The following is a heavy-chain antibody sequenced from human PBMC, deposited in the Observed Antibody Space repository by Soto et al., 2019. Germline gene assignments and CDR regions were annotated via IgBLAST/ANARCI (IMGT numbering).Heavy chain of an antibody. D-gene: IGHD4-17*01. CDR3: ARDQTHGDWFEA. V-gene: IGHV3-74*03. CDR1: GFDFSNYW. Sequence: GGSLRLSCGASGFDFSNYWMHWVRQAPGKGLVWVSRINGDGSDTKYAASVKGRFTISRDNARNTVYLQMNSLRADDTAVYYCARDQTHGDWFEAWGQGALVTVAS. J-gene: IGHJ5*02. CDR2: INGDGSDT.